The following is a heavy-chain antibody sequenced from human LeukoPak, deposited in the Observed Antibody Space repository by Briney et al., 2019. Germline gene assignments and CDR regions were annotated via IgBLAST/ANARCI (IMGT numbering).Heavy chain of an antibody. V-gene: IGHV6-1*01. J-gene: IGHJ4*02. D-gene: IGHD3-16*01. CDR2: TYYRSKWYN. CDR3: ATSALYTLGATFEY. CDR1: GDSVSSNSAS. Sequence: SQTLSLTCAISGDSVSSNSASWNWIRQSPSRGLEWLGRTYYRSKWYNDYTTSVKNRINIKPDISKNQFSLQLNSLTPEDTAVYYCATSALYTLGATFEYWGQGTLVTVSS.